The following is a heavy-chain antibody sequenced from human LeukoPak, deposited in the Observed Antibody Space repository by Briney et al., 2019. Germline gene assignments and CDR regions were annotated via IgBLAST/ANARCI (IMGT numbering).Heavy chain of an antibody. CDR3: ARDRGGLDP. CDR1: GGTFGSYV. D-gene: IGHD4-17*01. J-gene: IGHJ5*02. Sequence: SVKVSCKTSGGTFGSYVISWVRQAPGQGFDWMGGILPIFGTADYAQKFQGRVTITADESTNTAYMELRSLTSEDTAVYYCARDRGGLDPWGQGTLVTVSS. CDR2: ILPIFGTA. V-gene: IGHV1-69*13.